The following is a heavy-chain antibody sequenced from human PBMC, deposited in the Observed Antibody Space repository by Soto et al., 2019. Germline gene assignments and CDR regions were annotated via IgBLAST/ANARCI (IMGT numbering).Heavy chain of an antibody. J-gene: IGHJ6*02. Sequence: GGSLRLSCAASGFTFSDYYMSWIRQAPGKGLEWVSYISSSGSTIYYADSVKGRFTISRDSAKNSLYLQMNSLRAEDTAVYYCARGYSYGHGDYYYGMDVWGQGTTVTVSS. CDR1: GFTFSDYY. V-gene: IGHV3-11*01. CDR2: ISSSGSTI. CDR3: ARGYSYGHGDYYYGMDV. D-gene: IGHD5-18*01.